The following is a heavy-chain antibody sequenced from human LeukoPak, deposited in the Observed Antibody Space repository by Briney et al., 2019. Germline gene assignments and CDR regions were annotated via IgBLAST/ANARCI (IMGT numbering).Heavy chain of an antibody. CDR2: INWNGGST. Sequence: PGGSLRLACAASGFTFDDYGMSWVRQAPGKGLGWVSGINWNGGSTGYADSVKGRLTISRDNAKNSLYLQMNSLRAADTALYYCARAQLLGYYYMDVWGKGTTVTVSS. J-gene: IGHJ6*03. V-gene: IGHV3-20*04. CDR3: ARAQLLGYYYMDV. D-gene: IGHD1-26*01. CDR1: GFTFDDYG.